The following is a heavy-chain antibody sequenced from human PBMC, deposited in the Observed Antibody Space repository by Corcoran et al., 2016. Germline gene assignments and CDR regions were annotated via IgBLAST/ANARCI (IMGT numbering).Heavy chain of an antibody. J-gene: IGHJ4*02. CDR3: AKDRDRDYGSGSFLDY. D-gene: IGHD3-10*01. Sequence: QVQLVESGGGVVQPGRSLRLSCAASGFTFSSYGMHWVRQAPGKGLEWVAVISYDGSNKYYADSVKGRFTISRDNSKNTLYLQMNSLRAEDTAGYYCAKDRDRDYGSGSFLDYWGQGTLVTVSS. CDR2: ISYDGSNK. V-gene: IGHV3-30*18. CDR1: GFTFSSYG.